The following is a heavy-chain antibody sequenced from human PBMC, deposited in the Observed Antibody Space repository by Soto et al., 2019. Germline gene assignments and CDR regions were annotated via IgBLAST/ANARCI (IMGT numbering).Heavy chain of an antibody. D-gene: IGHD2-8*02. CDR1: GYSFTGYY. CDR3: ARGDYGTGAYPFPYFDY. CDR2: INPDSGAT. V-gene: IGHV1-2*02. Sequence: HEHLVQSGAEVKRPGASLKVSCKASGYSFTGYYIHWVRQAPGQGLEWMGWINPDSGATNYAPNFQGRVTLTSDTAISTASMDLTSLTSDDTAVYYCARGDYGTGAYPFPYFDYWGQGTLVIVSS. J-gene: IGHJ4*02.